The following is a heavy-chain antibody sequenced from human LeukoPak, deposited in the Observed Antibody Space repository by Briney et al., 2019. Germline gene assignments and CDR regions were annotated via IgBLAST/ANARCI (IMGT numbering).Heavy chain of an antibody. CDR2: INHSGST. V-gene: IGHV4-34*01. CDR3: ARAIAAANY. Sequence: SETLSLTCAVYGGSFSGYYWSWIRQPPGEGLEWIGEINHSGSTNYNPSLKSRVTISVDTSKNQFSLKLSSVTAADTAVYYCARAIAAANYWGQGTLVTVSS. D-gene: IGHD6-13*01. J-gene: IGHJ4*02. CDR1: GGSFSGYY.